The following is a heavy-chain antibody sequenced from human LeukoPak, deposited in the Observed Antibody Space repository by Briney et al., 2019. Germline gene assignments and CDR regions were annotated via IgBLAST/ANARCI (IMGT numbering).Heavy chain of an antibody. Sequence: GGSLRLSCAASGFTFSSYDMSWVRQAPGKGLEWVSGINKSGGGTYYADSVKGRFTVSRDNSKNTLFLQMNSLRAEDTAVYYCAKVTWNSSGSDYWGQGTLVTVSS. CDR3: AKVTWNSSGSDY. CDR1: GFTFSSYD. CDR2: INKSGGGT. J-gene: IGHJ4*02. D-gene: IGHD6-19*01. V-gene: IGHV3-23*01.